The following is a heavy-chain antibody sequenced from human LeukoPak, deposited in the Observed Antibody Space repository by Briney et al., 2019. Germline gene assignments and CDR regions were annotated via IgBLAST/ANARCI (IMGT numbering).Heavy chain of an antibody. J-gene: IGHJ4*02. D-gene: IGHD3-22*01. CDR2: IYSDGSKQ. CDR3: AKDDRSGYFDY. Sequence: GGSLRLSCAASGFIFNNYGMHWVRQAPGKGLEWVAVIYSDGSKQNYADSVKGRFTISRDDSKNTVYLQMNSLRADDTAVYYCAKDDRSGYFDYWGQGTLVTVSS. V-gene: IGHV3-33*06. CDR1: GFIFNNYG.